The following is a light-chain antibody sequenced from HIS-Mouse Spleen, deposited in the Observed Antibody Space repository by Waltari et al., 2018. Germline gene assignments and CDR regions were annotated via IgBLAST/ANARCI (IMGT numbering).Light chain of an antibody. Sequence: QSALTQPASVSGSPGQSITISCTGTSSDVGGYNYVSWYQQHPGNAPKLMIYDVGTRPSGVSNRFSGSKSGNTASLTISGLQAEDEADYYCSSYTSSSFNVVFGGGTKLTVL. CDR1: SSDVGGYNY. CDR2: DVG. J-gene: IGLJ2*01. CDR3: SSYTSSSFNVV. V-gene: IGLV2-14*03.